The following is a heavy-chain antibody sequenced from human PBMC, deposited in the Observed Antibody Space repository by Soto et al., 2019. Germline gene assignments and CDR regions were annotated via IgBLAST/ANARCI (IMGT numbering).Heavy chain of an antibody. Sequence: QVQLVQSGAEMKKPGSSVKVSCKASGGTFSSYAISWVRQAPGQGLEWMGGIIPIFGTANYAQKFQGRVTITADKSTSTAYMELSSLRSEDTAVYYCARDEIVVVPAAPSQYYYYYGMDVWGQGTTVTVSS. CDR1: GGTFSSYA. CDR2: IIPIFGTA. V-gene: IGHV1-69*06. D-gene: IGHD2-2*01. J-gene: IGHJ6*02. CDR3: ARDEIVVVPAAPSQYYYYYGMDV.